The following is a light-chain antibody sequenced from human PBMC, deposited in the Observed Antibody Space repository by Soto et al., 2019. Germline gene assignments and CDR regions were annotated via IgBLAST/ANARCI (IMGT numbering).Light chain of an antibody. J-gene: IGKJ4*01. CDR2: GAS. CDR3: QQYNNWPALT. V-gene: IGKV3-15*01. Sequence: EMVMTQSPATLSVSPGERASLSCRAGQSVSSNLAWYQQKPGQAPRLLIYGASTRATGIPARFSGSGSGTEFTLTISSLQSEDFAVYYCQQYNNWPALTFGGGTKVDTK. CDR1: QSVSSN.